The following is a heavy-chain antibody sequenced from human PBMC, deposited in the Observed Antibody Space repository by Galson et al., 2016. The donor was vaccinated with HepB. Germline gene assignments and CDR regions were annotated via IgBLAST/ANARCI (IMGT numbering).Heavy chain of an antibody. J-gene: IGHJ4*02. CDR3: ARDGWFGELSRDY. Sequence: SCKASGYTLTHYAMNWVRQAPGQGLEWMGWINTNTGNPTYAQGFTGRFVFSLDTSVNTAYLQISSLKAEDTAVYYCARDGWFGELSRDYWGQGTLVTVSS. CDR1: GYTLTHYA. V-gene: IGHV7-4-1*02. CDR2: INTNTGNP. D-gene: IGHD3-10*01.